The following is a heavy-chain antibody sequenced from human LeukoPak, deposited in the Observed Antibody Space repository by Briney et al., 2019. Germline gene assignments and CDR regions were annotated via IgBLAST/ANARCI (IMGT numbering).Heavy chain of an antibody. J-gene: IGHJ6*02. CDR2: ISYDGSNK. CDR1: GFTFSSYA. V-gene: IGHV3-30-3*01. Sequence: QSGGSLRLSCAASGFTFSSYAMHWVRQAPGKGLEWVAVISYDGSNKYYADSVKGRFTISRDNSKNTLYLQMNSLRAEDTAVYYCARDQGRTWFGEGMDVWGQGTTVTVSS. D-gene: IGHD3-10*01. CDR3: ARDQGRTWFGEGMDV.